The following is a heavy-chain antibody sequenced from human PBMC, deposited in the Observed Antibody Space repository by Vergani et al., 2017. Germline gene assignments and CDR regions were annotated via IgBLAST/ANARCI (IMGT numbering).Heavy chain of an antibody. D-gene: IGHD6-19*01. CDR2: ISHSGSA. J-gene: IGHJ5*02. CDR3: AXVSVAGMSRWFDP. V-gene: IGHV4-30-4*08. Sequence: QVQLQESGPRLVKPSQTLSLTCTVSGGSLRSGDYYWTYVRQSPGRGLEWIGHISHSGSAFYNPSLKSRVSMSVDTSKYQFSLNLRSVTDSDTAVYYCAXVSVAGMSRWFDPGGQGSPVTDSS. CDR1: GGSLRSGDYY.